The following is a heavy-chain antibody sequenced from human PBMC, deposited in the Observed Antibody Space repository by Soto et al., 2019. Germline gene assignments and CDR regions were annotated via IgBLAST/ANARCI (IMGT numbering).Heavy chain of an antibody. D-gene: IGHD6-6*01. CDR1: GGTFSSYA. CDR3: ARAGRIAARRGGAGGMDV. V-gene: IGHV1-69*06. CDR2: IIPIFGTA. Sequence: QVQLVQSGAEVKKPGSSVKVSCKASGGTFSSYAISWVRQAPGQGLEWMVGIIPIFGTANYAQKFQGRVTMTRNTSISTAYMELSSLRSEDTAVYSCARAGRIAARRGGAGGMDVWGQGTTVTVSS. J-gene: IGHJ6*02.